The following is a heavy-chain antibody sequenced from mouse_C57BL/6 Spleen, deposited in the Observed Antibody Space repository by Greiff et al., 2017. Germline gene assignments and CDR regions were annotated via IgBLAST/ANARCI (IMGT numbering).Heavy chain of an antibody. V-gene: IGHV1-55*01. CDR1: GYTFTSYW. CDR3: ARKGLYYSNLDY. J-gene: IGHJ2*01. D-gene: IGHD2-5*01. Sequence: VQLQESGAELVKPGASVKMSCKASGYTFTSYWITWVKQRPGQGLEWIGDIYPGSGSTNYNEKFKSKATLTVDTSSSTAYMQLSSLPSEDSAVYYCARKGLYYSNLDYWGQGTTLTVSS. CDR2: IYPGSGST.